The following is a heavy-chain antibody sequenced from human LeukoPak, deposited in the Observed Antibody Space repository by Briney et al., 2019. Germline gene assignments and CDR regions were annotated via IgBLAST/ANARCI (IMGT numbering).Heavy chain of an antibody. Sequence: GGSLRLSCAASGFTFSHHAMHWVRQAPGKGLQWVAFIRFDGSKTYYADSVKGRFTISRDNINNTLYLQMNSLSPDDTAVYYCARVGCSSTSCYTDLDYWGQGTLVTVSS. D-gene: IGHD2-2*02. J-gene: IGHJ4*02. CDR1: GFTFSHHA. V-gene: IGHV3-30*02. CDR2: IRFDGSKT. CDR3: ARVGCSSTSCYTDLDY.